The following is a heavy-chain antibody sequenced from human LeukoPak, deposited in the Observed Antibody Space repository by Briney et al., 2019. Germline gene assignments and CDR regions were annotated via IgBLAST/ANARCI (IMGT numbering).Heavy chain of an antibody. Sequence: GGSLRLSCVASGFTLEDYGMHWVRQAPGKGLEWVAFIRYDGSNKYSADSVKGRFTISRDNSKNTLYLQMNSLRAEDTAVYYCAKGSKEVLFTRDHYMDVWGKGTTVTMSS. CDR1: GFTLEDYG. D-gene: IGHD3-3*01. CDR3: AKGSKEVLFTRDHYMDV. J-gene: IGHJ6*03. CDR2: IRYDGSNK. V-gene: IGHV3-30*02.